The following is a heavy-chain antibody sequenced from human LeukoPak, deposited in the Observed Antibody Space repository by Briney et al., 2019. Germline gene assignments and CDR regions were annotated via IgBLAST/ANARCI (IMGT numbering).Heavy chain of an antibody. Sequence: GGSLRLSCATSGFTFSHYGMHWLRQAPGRGLDWVAHIRFDESDKYYADSVKGRFTISRDISKNTVYLQMNSLRAEDTAVYYCARRTYYDILSHDDYWGQGTLVTVSS. J-gene: IGHJ4*02. CDR1: GFTFSHYG. CDR3: ARRTYYDILSHDDY. D-gene: IGHD3-9*01. CDR2: IRFDESDK. V-gene: IGHV3-33*01.